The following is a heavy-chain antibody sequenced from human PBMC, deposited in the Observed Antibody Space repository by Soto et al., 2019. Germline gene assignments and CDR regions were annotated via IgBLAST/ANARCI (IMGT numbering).Heavy chain of an antibody. Sequence: QLQLQESGPGLVMPSGTLSLTCAVSGGFTSTNNCWSWVRQPPGKGLEWIGDAYHSGSTEYNPSLKSRVSISVDKSKNQISLKLTSATAADTAVYYCARSPHSSYYGGSGTFDYWGQGTLVTVSS. CDR1: GGFTSTNNC. CDR3: ARSPHSSYYGGSGTFDY. J-gene: IGHJ4*02. CDR2: AYHSGST. V-gene: IGHV4-4*02. D-gene: IGHD3-10*01.